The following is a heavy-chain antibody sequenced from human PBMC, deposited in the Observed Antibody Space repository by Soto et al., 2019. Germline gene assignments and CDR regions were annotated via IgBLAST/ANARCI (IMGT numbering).Heavy chain of an antibody. CDR1: GYTFTSYA. J-gene: IGHJ3*02. CDR3: MLANRYCSGGSCYSGAFDI. D-gene: IGHD2-15*01. V-gene: IGHV1-3*01. CDR2: INAGNGNT. Sequence: ASLKVSCKASGYTFTSYAMHWVRQAPGQRLEWMGWINAGNGNTKYSQKFQGRVTITRDTSASTAYMELSSLRSEDTAVYYCMLANRYCSGGSCYSGAFDIWGQGTMVTVSS.